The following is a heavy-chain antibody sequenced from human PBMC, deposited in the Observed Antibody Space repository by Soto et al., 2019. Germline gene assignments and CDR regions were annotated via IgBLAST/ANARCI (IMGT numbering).Heavy chain of an antibody. CDR3: AKESITIFGVVITLPYFDY. CDR1: GFTFSSYG. CDR2: IWYDGSNK. Sequence: PGGSLRLSCAASGFTFSSYGMHWVRQAPGKGLEWVAVIWYDGSNKYYADSVKGRFTISRDNSKNTLYLQMNSLRAEDTAVYYCAKESITIFGVVITLPYFDYWGQGTLVTVSS. D-gene: IGHD3-3*01. J-gene: IGHJ4*02. V-gene: IGHV3-33*06.